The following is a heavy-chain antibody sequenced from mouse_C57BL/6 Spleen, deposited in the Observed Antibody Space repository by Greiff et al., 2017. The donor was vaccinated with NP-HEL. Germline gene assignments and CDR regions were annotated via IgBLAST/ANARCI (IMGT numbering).Heavy chain of an antibody. CDR1: GYTFTDYY. V-gene: IGHV1-26*01. Sequence: VQLQQSGPALVKPGASVKISCKASGYTFTDYYMNWVKQSHGKSLEWIGDINPNNGGTSYNQKFKGKATLTVDKSSSTAYMELRSLTSEDSAVYYSAKLTTVVSSHWYFDVWGTGTTVTVSS. CDR2: INPNNGGT. CDR3: AKLTTVVSSHWYFDV. J-gene: IGHJ1*03. D-gene: IGHD1-1*01.